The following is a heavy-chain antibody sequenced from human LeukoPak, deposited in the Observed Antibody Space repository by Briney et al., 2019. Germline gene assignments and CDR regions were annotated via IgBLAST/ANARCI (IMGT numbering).Heavy chain of an antibody. D-gene: IGHD6-19*01. CDR2: INPNSGFT. CDR1: GYPFTGYY. CDR3: AREGSSSGWYNY. J-gene: IGHJ4*02. V-gene: IGHV1-2*02. Sequence: ASVKVSCKASGYPFTGYYLHWVRQAPGQGLEWMGWINPNSGFTNYAQKFQGRVTMTRDTSISTAYMELSRLRSDDTAVYYCAREGSSSGWYNYWGQGTLVTVSS.